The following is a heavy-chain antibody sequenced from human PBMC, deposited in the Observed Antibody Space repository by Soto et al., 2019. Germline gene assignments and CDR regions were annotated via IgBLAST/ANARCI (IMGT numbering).Heavy chain of an antibody. CDR1: GGSFSGYY. CDR2: INHSRST. D-gene: IGHD3-10*01. V-gene: IGHV4-34*01. Sequence: PSETLSLTCAVYGGSFSGYYWSWIRQPPGKGLEWIGGINHSRSTNYSPSLKSRVAISVDTSKNQFSLKLSSVTAADTAVYYCAAFHVLLWFGESPNRHLHYWGQGTLVTVSS. CDR3: AAFHVLLWFGESPNRHLHY. J-gene: IGHJ4*02.